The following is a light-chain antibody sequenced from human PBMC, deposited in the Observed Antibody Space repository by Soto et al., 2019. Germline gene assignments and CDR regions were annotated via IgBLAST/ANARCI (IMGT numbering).Light chain of an antibody. CDR2: KVS. CDR3: MQGTHWPPYT. V-gene: IGKV2-30*01. CDR1: QSLVFSDGHTY. J-gene: IGKJ2*01. Sequence: DVLMTQSPLSLPVTLGQPASISCRSSQSLVFSDGHTYLNGFLQRPGQPPRRLIYKVSNRDSGVPDRFSGSGSGTDFTLRISRVEAEDVGVYYCMQGTHWPPYTFGQGTKLEIK.